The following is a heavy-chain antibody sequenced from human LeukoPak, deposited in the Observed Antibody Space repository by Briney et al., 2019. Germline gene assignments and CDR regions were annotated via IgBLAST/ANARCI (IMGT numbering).Heavy chain of an antibody. CDR3: AAGSSWYSDY. V-gene: IGHV1-58*02. CDR2: IVVGSGNT. Sequence: SVKVSCKASVFTFISSAMQWVRQARGQRLEWIGWIVVGSGNTNYAQKFQERVTITRDMSTSTAYMELSSLRSEDTAVYYCAAGSSWYSDYWGQGTLVTVSS. D-gene: IGHD6-13*01. CDR1: VFTFISSA. J-gene: IGHJ4*02.